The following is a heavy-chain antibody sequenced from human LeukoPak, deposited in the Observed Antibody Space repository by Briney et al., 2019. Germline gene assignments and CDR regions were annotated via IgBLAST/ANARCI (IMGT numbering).Heavy chain of an antibody. V-gene: IGHV1-18*01. CDR1: GYTFTSYG. CDR2: ISAYNGNT. CDR3: ARDRYYYDSSGYPSPYYYYGMDV. D-gene: IGHD3-22*01. J-gene: IGHJ6*02. Sequence: ASVKVSCKASGYTFTSYGISWVRQAPGQGLEWMGWISAYNGNTNYAQKLQGRVTMTTDTSTSTAYMELRSLRSDDTAVYYCARDRYYYDSSGYPSPYYYYGMDVWGQGTTVTVSS.